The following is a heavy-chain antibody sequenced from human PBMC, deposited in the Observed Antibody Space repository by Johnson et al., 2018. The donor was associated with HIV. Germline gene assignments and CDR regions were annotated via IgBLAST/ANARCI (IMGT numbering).Heavy chain of an antibody. J-gene: IGHJ3*02. CDR1: GFTVSSNY. V-gene: IGHV3-66*02. D-gene: IGHD1-14*01. CDR2: IYSGGNT. CDR3: ARGITARGTFDI. Sequence: EVQLVESGGGVVQPGGFMRLSCAASGFTVSSNYMSWVRQAPGKGLEWVSVIYSGGNTFYADYVQGRFTISRDNSKNTLYLQMNSLRVEDTAVYYCARGITARGTFDIWGQGTMVTVSS.